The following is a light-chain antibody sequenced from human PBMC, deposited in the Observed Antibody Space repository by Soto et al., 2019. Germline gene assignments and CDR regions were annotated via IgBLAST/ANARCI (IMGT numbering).Light chain of an antibody. CDR3: QQYGSSPLT. CDR2: GAS. J-gene: IGKJ3*01. V-gene: IGKV3-20*01. Sequence: EIVLTQSPGTLSLSPGERATLSCRASQSVSSSYLAWYQRKPGQAPRLLIYGASSRATGIPDRFSGSGSGTDFTLTSSRLEPEDFAVYYCQQYGSSPLTLGPGTTVDIK. CDR1: QSVSSSY.